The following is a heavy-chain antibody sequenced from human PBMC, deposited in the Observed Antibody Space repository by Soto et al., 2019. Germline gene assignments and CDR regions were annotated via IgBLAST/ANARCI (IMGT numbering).Heavy chain of an antibody. CDR2: INAANGDA. CDR1: GYTFTSYG. J-gene: IGHJ5*02. CDR3: VRRHVSATGIDWFDP. Sequence: CKASGYTFTSYGIHWVRQAPGQRLEWMGWINAANGDAKYSPKFQGRVTITRDTSASTAYMELSSLRSEDTAVYYCVRRHVSATGIDWFDPWGQGTLVTVSS. D-gene: IGHD6-13*01. V-gene: IGHV1-3*01.